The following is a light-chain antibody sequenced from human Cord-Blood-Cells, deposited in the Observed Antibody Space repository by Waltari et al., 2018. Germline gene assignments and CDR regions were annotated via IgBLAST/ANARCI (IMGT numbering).Light chain of an antibody. CDR2: AAS. CDR3: QQSYSTP. CDR1: QSISSY. Sequence: DIQMTQSPSSLSASVGDRVTITCRASQSISSYLNWYQQKPGKAPKLLIYAASSLQSGVPSRFSGSGSGTDVTLTISSLQPEDFATYYCQQSYSTPFGGGTKVEIK. V-gene: IGKV1-39*01. J-gene: IGKJ4*01.